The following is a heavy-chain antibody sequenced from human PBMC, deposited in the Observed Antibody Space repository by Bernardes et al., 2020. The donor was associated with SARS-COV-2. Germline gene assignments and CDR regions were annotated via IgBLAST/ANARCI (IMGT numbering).Heavy chain of an antibody. CDR2: ISWNSGSI. V-gene: IGHV3-9*01. CDR1: GFTFDDYA. D-gene: IGHD2-21*02. J-gene: IGHJ2*01. CDR3: AKIYCGGDCTDL. Sequence: GGSLRLSCAASGFTFDDYAMHWVRQAPGKGLEWVSGISWNSGSIGYADSVKGRFTISRDNAKNSLYLQMNSLRAEDTALYYCAKIYCGGDCTDLWGRGTLVTVSS.